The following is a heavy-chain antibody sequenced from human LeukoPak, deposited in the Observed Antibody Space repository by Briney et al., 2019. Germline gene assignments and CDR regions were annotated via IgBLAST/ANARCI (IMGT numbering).Heavy chain of an antibody. J-gene: IGHJ6*03. CDR2: IHHSGST. CDR3: ARGIVVVPATSYYYYMDV. Sequence: PSETLSLTCTVSGGSISSGGYYWSWIRQPPGKGLEWIGYIHHSGSTYYNPSLKSRVAISVDRSKNQFSLKLSSVTAADTAVYYCARGIVVVPATSYYYYMDVWGKGTTVTVSS. D-gene: IGHD2-2*01. CDR1: GGSISSGGYY. V-gene: IGHV4-30-2*01.